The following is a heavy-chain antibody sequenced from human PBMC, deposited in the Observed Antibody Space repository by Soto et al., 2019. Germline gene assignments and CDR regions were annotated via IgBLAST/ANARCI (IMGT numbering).Heavy chain of an antibody. Sequence: PGESLKISCKGSGYSFTSYWISWVRQMPGKGLEWMGRIDPSDSYTNYSPSFQGHVTISADKSISTAYLQWSSLKASDTAMYYCARFPDKYYYDSSGYPDAFDICGQGPMVTV. J-gene: IGHJ3*02. CDR1: GYSFTSYW. D-gene: IGHD3-22*01. V-gene: IGHV5-10-1*01. CDR3: ARFPDKYYYDSSGYPDAFDI. CDR2: IDPSDSYT.